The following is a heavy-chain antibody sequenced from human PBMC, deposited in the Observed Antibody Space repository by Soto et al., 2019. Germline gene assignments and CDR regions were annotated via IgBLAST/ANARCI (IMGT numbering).Heavy chain of an antibody. CDR3: ARRRGVGGSWFFDY. CDR2: IYYSGST. CDR1: GGSVNTYY. J-gene: IGHJ4*02. D-gene: IGHD6-13*01. Sequence: QLQLQESGPGLVKPSETLSLTCTVSGGSVNTYYWGWIRQPPGKGLEWIARIYYSGSTYYNPSLKGRVIISVDTSKNQFSLKLNSVTAADTAVYYCARRRGVGGSWFFDYWGQGTLVTVSS. V-gene: IGHV4-39*01.